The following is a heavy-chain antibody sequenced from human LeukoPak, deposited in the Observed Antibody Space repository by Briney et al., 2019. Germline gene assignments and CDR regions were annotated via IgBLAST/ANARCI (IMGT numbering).Heavy chain of an antibody. CDR3: ARDSGSYPHWFAP. CDR2: IFYSGIT. J-gene: IGHJ5*02. D-gene: IGHD1-26*01. V-gene: IGHV4-59*01. CDR1: GGSISSYY. Sequence: PSETLSLTCTVSGGSISSYYWNWIRQRPGKGLECIGYIFYSGITNYNPSLKSRVTISVDTSKKQFSLKLTSVTAADTAVYYCARDSGSYPHWFAPWGQGTLVTVSS.